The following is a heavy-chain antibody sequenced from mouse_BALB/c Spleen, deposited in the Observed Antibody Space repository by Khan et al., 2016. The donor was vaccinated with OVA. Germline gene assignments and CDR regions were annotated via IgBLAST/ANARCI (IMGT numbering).Heavy chain of an antibody. CDR1: GFSLSRYS. D-gene: IGHD3-3*01. CDR2: IWVGGST. J-gene: IGHJ1*01. CDR3: ARNRDGGSYWYFDV. V-gene: IGHV2-6-4*01. Sequence: QVQLKESGPGLVAPSQSLSITCTVSGFSLSRYSVHWVRQPPGQGLEWLGMIWVGGSTDYNSALKSRLSISKDNSKRQVLSKMNSLQTDDTAMYYCARNRDGGSYWYFDVWGAGTTVTVSS.